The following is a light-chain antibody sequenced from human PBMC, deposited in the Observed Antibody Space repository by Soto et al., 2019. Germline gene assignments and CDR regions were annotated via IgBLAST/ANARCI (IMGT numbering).Light chain of an antibody. J-gene: IGKJ2*01. CDR3: QQYGSSPVYT. V-gene: IGKV3-20*01. Sequence: EIVLTQSPGTLSLSPGERATLSCRASQSASSNYLAWYQQKPGQAPRLLIYGASTRATGIPDRFSGSGSGTDFTRSISRLEPEDFAVYYCQQYGSSPVYTFGQGTKLEIK. CDR1: QSASSNY. CDR2: GAS.